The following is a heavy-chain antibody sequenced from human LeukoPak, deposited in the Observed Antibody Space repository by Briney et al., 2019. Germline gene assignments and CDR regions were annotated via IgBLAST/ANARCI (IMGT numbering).Heavy chain of an antibody. Sequence: GGSLRLSCAASGFTFSSSAMSWVRQAPGKGLEWLSGISGSGGGTYYADSVKGRFTISRDDSKNTLYLQMHSLRAEDTAVYYCARDKLLAYGNWFDPWGQGTLVTVSS. V-gene: IGHV3-23*01. D-gene: IGHD2-8*01. J-gene: IGHJ5*02. CDR2: ISGSGGGT. CDR3: ARDKLLAYGNWFDP. CDR1: GFTFSSSA.